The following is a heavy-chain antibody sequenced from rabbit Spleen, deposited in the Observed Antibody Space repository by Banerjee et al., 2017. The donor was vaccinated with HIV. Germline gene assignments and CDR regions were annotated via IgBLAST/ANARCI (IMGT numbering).Heavy chain of an antibody. Sequence: QEQLEESGGDLVKPEGSLTLTCTASGFSFSNSHWICWVRQAPGKGLEWIACIYAGSSGNTYYASWAKGRFTISKTSSTTVTLQMTSLTAADTATYFCARDLVGVIGWNFYLWGPGTLVTVS. CDR3: ARDLVGVIGWNFYL. D-gene: IGHD1-1*01. V-gene: IGHV1S45*01. J-gene: IGHJ4*01. CDR2: IYAGSSGNT. CDR1: GFSFSNSHW.